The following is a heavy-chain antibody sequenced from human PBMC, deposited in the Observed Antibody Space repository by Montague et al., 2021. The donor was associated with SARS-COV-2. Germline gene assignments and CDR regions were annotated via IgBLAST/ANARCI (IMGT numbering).Heavy chain of an antibody. V-gene: IGHV6-1*01. CDR1: GDGVAELRRR. D-gene: IGHD3-16*01. CDR3: SRIAFAVIPH. J-gene: IGHJ4*02. Sequence: CAISGDGVAELRRRWEEHTPEPPSHFELVGRLLLKSNWNYDYAAPVAGRVTVNPDTSKNQVSLELRSVTPEDTAVYYCSRIAFAVIPHWGQGTLVTVSS. CDR2: LLLKSNWNY.